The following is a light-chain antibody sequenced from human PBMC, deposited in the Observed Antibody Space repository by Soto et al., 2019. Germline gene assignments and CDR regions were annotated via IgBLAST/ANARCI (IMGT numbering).Light chain of an antibody. CDR2: GAS. CDR1: QSVSSSY. J-gene: IGKJ2*01. V-gene: IGKV3-20*01. CDR3: QQYDSSPYT. Sequence: EIVLTQSPGTLSLSPGERATLSCRASQSVSSSYLAWYQQKPGHAPRLLIYGASSRATVIPRRFSGSGSGTDFTLTISSLEPEDFAVYYCQQYDSSPYTFGQGTKLEIK.